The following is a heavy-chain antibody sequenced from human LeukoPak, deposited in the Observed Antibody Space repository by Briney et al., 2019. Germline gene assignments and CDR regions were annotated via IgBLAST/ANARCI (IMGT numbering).Heavy chain of an antibody. D-gene: IGHD3-22*01. J-gene: IGHJ4*02. CDR3: ARELRGTYYYDSSGYYYFDY. CDR1: GGSFSGYY. Sequence: SETLSLTCAVYGGSFSGYYWSWIRQPPGKGLEWIGEINHSGSTNYNPSLKSRVTISVDTSKNQFSLKLSSVTAADTAVYYCARELRGTYYYDSSGYYYFDYWGQGTLVTVSS. CDR2: INHSGST. V-gene: IGHV4-34*01.